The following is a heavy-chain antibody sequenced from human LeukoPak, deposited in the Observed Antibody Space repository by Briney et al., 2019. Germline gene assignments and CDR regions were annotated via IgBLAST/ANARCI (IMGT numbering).Heavy chain of an antibody. CDR2: ISAYNGNT. CDR1: GYTFTSYG. V-gene: IGHV1-18*01. J-gene: IGHJ5*02. Sequence: ASVKVSCKASGYTFTSYGISWVRQAPGQGLEWMGWISAYNGNTNYAQKLQGRVTMTTDTSTSTACMELRSLRSDDTAVYYCARDRYSSSKGRWFDPWGQGTLVTVSS. D-gene: IGHD6-6*01. CDR3: ARDRYSSSKGRWFDP.